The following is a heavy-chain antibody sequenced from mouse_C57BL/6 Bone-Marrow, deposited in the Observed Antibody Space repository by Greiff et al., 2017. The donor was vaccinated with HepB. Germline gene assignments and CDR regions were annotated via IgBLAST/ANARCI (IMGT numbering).Heavy chain of an antibody. J-gene: IGHJ4*01. Sequence: QVQLQQSDAELVKPGASVKISCKVSGYTFTDHTIHWMKQRPEQGLEWIGYIYPRDGSTKYNEKFKGKATLTADKSSSTAYMQLNSLTSEDSAVYFCAREGYYYGSSCGDYAMDYWGQGTSVTVSS. CDR2: IYPRDGST. V-gene: IGHV1-78*01. D-gene: IGHD1-1*01. CDR3: AREGYYYGSSCGDYAMDY. CDR1: GYTFTDHT.